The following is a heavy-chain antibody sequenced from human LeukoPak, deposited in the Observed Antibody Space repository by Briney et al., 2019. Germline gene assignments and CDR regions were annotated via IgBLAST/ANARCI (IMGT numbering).Heavy chain of an antibody. CDR3: TRVRSSSWYDY. J-gene: IGHJ4*02. CDR2: ISGDGTTT. D-gene: IGHD6-13*01. Sequence: GGSLRLSCATSGFTFSTSWMHWVRQAPGKGLVWVSRISGDGTTTTYADSVKGRFAISRDNAKNTLFLQMNSLRVDDTAVYYCTRVRSSSWYDYWGQGALVTVSS. CDR1: GFTFSTSW. V-gene: IGHV3-74*01.